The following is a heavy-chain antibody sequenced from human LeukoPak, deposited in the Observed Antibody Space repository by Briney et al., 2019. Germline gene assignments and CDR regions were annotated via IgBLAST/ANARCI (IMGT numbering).Heavy chain of an antibody. J-gene: IGHJ6*02. CDR2: ISTNTGNP. CDR1: GYTFTSYA. D-gene: IGHD3-10*01. V-gene: IGHV7-4-1*02. Sequence: ASVKVSCKASGYTFTSYAMNWVRQAPGQGLEWMGWISTNTGNPTYAQGFTGRFVFSLDTSVSTAYLQISSLKAEDTAVYYCARVLLWPHYYYYGMDVWGQGTTVTVSS. CDR3: ARVLLWPHYYYYGMDV.